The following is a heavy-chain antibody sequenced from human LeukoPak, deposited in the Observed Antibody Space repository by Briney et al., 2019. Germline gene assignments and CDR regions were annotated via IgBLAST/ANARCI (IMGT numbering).Heavy chain of an antibody. CDR2: ISSSGTTI. CDR1: GFSVSTYE. V-gene: IGHV3-48*03. CDR3: ARGRPEFFGSGTYLND. J-gene: IGHJ4*02. Sequence: GGSLRLSCAASGFSVSTYEMNWVRQAPGKGLECVSYISSSGTTISYADSVEGRFTISRDNAKNSLYLEMNSLRVEDTAVHYCARGRPEFFGSGTYLNDWGQGTLVTVSS. D-gene: IGHD3-10*01.